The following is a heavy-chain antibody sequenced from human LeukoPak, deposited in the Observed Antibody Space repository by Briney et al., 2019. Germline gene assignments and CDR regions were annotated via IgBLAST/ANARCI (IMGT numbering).Heavy chain of an antibody. CDR2: IIPIFGTA. V-gene: IGHV1-69*06. D-gene: IGHD3-10*01. J-gene: IGHJ6*03. Sequence: ASVKVSCKASSFIFNNYGISWVRQAPGQGLEWMGGIIPIFGTANYAQKFQGRVTITADKSTSTAYMELSSLRSEDTAVYYCARSDLGLPYYYGSGSYGAGYYYYMDVWGKGTTVTVSS. CDR1: SFIFNNYG. CDR3: ARSDLGLPYYYGSGSYGAGYYYYMDV.